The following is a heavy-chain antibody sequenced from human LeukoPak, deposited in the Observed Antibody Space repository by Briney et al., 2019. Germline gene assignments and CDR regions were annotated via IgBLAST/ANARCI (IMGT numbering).Heavy chain of an antibody. Sequence: SETLSLTCTVSGGSISSHFWSWIRQPPGKGLEWIGSIYYSGSTYYNPSLKSRVTISVDTSKNQFSLKLSSVTAADTAVYYCARGGYDSSGYYIRGAFDIWGQGTMVTVSS. J-gene: IGHJ3*02. CDR2: IYYSGST. D-gene: IGHD3-22*01. CDR1: GGSISSHF. CDR3: ARGGYDSSGYYIRGAFDI. V-gene: IGHV4-59*05.